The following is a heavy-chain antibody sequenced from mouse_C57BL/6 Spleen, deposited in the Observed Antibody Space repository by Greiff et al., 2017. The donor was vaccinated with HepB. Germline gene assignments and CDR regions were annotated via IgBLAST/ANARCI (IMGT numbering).Heavy chain of an antibody. V-gene: IGHV7-1*01. CDR2: SRNKANDYTT. CDR3: AREGYYAMDY. CDR1: GFTFSDFY. Sequence: EVKLMESGGGLVQSGRSLRLSCATSGFTFSDFYMEWVRQAPGKGLEWIAASRNKANDYTTEYSASVKGRFIVSRDTSQSILYLQMNALRAEDTAIYYCAREGYYAMDYWGQGTSVTVSS. J-gene: IGHJ4*01.